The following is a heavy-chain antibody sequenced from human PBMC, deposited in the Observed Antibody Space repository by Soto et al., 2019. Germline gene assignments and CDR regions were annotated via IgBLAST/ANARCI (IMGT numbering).Heavy chain of an antibody. J-gene: IGHJ6*02. CDR3: ARREEYYDFWSGYYHGLDV. CDR1: GGTFSNYA. D-gene: IGHD3-3*01. CDR2: INPIFGTA. V-gene: IGHV1-69*13. Sequence: SVKVSCKASGGTFSNYAISWVRQAPGQGLEWLGGINPIFGTANSAQKFQGGVTITADESTSTAYMELISLRSEDTAVYYCARREEYYDFWSGYYHGLDVWGQGTTVTVSS.